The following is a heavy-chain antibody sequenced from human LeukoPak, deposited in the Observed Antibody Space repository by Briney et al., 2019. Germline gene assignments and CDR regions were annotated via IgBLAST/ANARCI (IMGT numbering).Heavy chain of an antibody. CDR1: GFTVSSNY. Sequence: GGSLRLSCAASGFTVSSNYMSWVRQAPGKGLEWVSVIYSGGSTYYADSVKGRFTISRDNSKNTLYLQMNSLRAEDTAVYYCARDGYYDSSGYRFDPWGQGTLVTVSS. J-gene: IGHJ5*02. D-gene: IGHD3-22*01. CDR2: IYSGGST. CDR3: ARDGYYDSSGYRFDP. V-gene: IGHV3-66*01.